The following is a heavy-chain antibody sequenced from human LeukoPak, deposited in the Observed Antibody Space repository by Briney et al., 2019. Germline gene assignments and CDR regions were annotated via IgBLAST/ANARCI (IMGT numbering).Heavy chain of an antibody. Sequence: GRSLRLSCASSVFTFDDYAMHCVRQAPGKGLECVSDISWNSGSIDYADSVKGRFTISRDKAKNFLYLQMNSLRTEDTALYYCATGRYFDWPEVFKYWGQGTLVIVSS. CDR1: VFTFDDYA. CDR2: ISWNSGSI. V-gene: IGHV3-9*01. D-gene: IGHD3-9*01. J-gene: IGHJ4*02. CDR3: ATGRYFDWPEVFKY.